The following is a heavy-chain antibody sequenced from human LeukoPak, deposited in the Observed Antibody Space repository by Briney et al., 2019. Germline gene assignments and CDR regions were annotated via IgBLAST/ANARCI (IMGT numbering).Heavy chain of an antibody. V-gene: IGHV3-23*01. CDR2: ISNTGDRT. D-gene: IGHD3-3*01. Sequence: GGSLRLSCAASGFPFSYAMSWVRQAPGKGLEWVSTISNTGDRTSYADSVKGRFTISRDDSKNTMYLQMNSLRAEDTAVYYCAKTLVTLSEDYFDYWGQGTLVTVSS. CDR3: AKTLVTLSEDYFDY. J-gene: IGHJ4*02. CDR1: GFPFSYA.